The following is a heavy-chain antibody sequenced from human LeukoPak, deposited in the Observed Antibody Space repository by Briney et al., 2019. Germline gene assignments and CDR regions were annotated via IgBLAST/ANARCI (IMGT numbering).Heavy chain of an antibody. V-gene: IGHV4-39*01. Sequence: PSETLSLTCTVSGGSISSSSYYWGWIRQPPGKRLEWIGSIYYSGSTYYNPSLKSRVTISVDTSKNQFSLKLSSVTAADMAVYYCARAPGSGWELQVYYFDYWGQGTLVTVSS. J-gene: IGHJ4*02. D-gene: IGHD6-19*01. CDR3: ARAPGSGWELQVYYFDY. CDR1: GGSISSSSYY. CDR2: IYYSGST.